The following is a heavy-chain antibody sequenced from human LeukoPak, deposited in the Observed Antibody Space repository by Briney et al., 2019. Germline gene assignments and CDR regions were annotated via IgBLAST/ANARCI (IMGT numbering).Heavy chain of an antibody. CDR2: IYHSGST. J-gene: IGHJ3*02. V-gene: IGHV4-4*02. Sequence: PSGTLSLTFAVSGDSISSSNRWTWVRQPPGKGLEWIGVIYHSGSTNYNPCLKSRVTISVDKSKNQFSLKLSSVTAVDTAVYYCARGPKQNCSGGSCYAIRSAFDIWGQGTMVTVSS. D-gene: IGHD2-15*01. CDR1: GDSISSSNR. CDR3: ARGPKQNCSGGSCYAIRSAFDI.